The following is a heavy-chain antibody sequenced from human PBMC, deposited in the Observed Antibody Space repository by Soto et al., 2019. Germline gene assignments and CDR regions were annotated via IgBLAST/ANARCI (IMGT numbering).Heavy chain of an antibody. CDR3: ARDQYDFRSGSYYYAMEV. Sequence: QVQLQESGPGLVKPSATLSLTCTVSGGSVSSERHSWSWIRQTPGKGLEWIGYIYYPGSTNYNPSLKGRVTMSVDTSRDQVSLRLRSVTRADTAVYYCARDQYDFRSGSYYYAMEVWGQGTKVTVSS. D-gene: IGHD3-3*01. CDR1: GGSVSSERHS. J-gene: IGHJ6*02. CDR2: IYYPGST. V-gene: IGHV4-61*01.